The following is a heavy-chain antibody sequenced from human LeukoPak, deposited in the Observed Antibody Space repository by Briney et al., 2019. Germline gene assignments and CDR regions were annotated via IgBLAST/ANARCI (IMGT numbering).Heavy chain of an antibody. D-gene: IGHD3-9*01. J-gene: IGHJ4*02. CDR1: GLKFSDAW. CDR3: THETQFAWLFFFFDF. V-gene: IGHV3-15*01. CDR2: IKSKGAGGTT. Sequence: GGSLRLSCAVSGLKFSDAWMSWVRQAPGKRLEWVGRIKSKGAGGTTEYAAPVKGRFIISRDDSKNMVYLEMNSLKTEDTAVYYCTHETQFAWLFFFFDFWGQGTLVTVSS.